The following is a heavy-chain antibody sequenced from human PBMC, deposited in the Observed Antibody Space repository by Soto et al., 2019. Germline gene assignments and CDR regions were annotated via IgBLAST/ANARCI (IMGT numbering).Heavy chain of an antibody. CDR1: GFTFSSYG. V-gene: IGHV3-30*18. D-gene: IGHD3-3*01. J-gene: IGHJ6*02. CDR3: AKDFFVAYYDFWSGYYQVGMDV. Sequence: QPGGSLRLSCAASGFTFSSYGMHWVRQAPGKGLEWVAVISYDGSNKYYAESVKGRFTISRDNSKNTLYLQMNSLRAEDTAVYYCAKDFFVAYYDFWSGYYQVGMDVWGQGTTVTVSS. CDR2: ISYDGSNK.